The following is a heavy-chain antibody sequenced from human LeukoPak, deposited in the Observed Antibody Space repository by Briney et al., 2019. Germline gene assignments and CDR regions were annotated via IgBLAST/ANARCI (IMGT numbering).Heavy chain of an antibody. V-gene: IGHV3-23*01. D-gene: IGHD2-15*01. J-gene: IGHJ4*02. Sequence: GGSLRLSCAASGFSFTTYWMSWVRQAPGKGLEWVSAISGTGVSTYYTDSVKGRFTTSRDNSKNTLYLQMNSLRAEDTALYYCAKLKYCSGGSCSSGYFDYWGQGTLVTVSS. CDR2: ISGTGVST. CDR3: AKLKYCSGGSCSSGYFDY. CDR1: GFSFTTYW.